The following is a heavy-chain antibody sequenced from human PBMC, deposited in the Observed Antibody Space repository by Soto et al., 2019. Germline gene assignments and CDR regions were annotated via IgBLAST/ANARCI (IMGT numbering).Heavy chain of an antibody. V-gene: IGHV3-7*04. CDR3: AMVQIGYYYDSSGYYPSRYFQH. J-gene: IGHJ1*01. Sequence: GSLRLSCAASGFTFSSYWMSWVRQAPGKGLEWVANIKQDGSEKYYVDSVKGRFTISRDNAKNSLYLQMNSLRAEDTAVYYCAMVQIGYYYDSSGYYPSRYFQHWGQGTLVTVSS. CDR1: GFTFSSYW. D-gene: IGHD3-22*01. CDR2: IKQDGSEK.